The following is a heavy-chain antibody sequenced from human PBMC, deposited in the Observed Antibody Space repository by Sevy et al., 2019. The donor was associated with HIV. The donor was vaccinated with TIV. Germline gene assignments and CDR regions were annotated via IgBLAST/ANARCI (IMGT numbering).Heavy chain of an antibody. CDR2: IIPIFGTA. J-gene: IGHJ5*02. CDR1: GGTFSSYA. D-gene: IGHD3-22*01. V-gene: IGHV1-69*13. Sequence: ASVKVSCKASGGTFSSYAISWVRQAPGQGLEWMGGIIPIFGTANYAQKFQGRVTITADESTSTAYMELSSLRSEDTAVYYCARRYYDSSGYSTPHWFDPWGQGTLVTVSS. CDR3: ARRYYDSSGYSTPHWFDP.